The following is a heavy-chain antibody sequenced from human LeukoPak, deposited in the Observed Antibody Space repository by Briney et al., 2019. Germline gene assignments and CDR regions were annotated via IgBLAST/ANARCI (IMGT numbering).Heavy chain of an antibody. V-gene: IGHV3-11*01. CDR1: GFSFSDHY. CDR2: ISTSGSTI. Sequence: GGSLRLSCAASGFSFSDHYMSWIRQAPGEGLEWLSYISTSGSTIFYADSVKGRFTLTRDNAQNSLYLQMNSLRAEDTALYYCARDVGGTNFDYWGQGTLDTVSS. D-gene: IGHD1-26*01. CDR3: ARDVGGTNFDY. J-gene: IGHJ4*02.